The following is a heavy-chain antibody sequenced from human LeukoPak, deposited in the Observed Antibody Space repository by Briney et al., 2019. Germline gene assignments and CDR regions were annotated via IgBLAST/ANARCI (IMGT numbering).Heavy chain of an antibody. D-gene: IGHD3-22*01. CDR1: GFTFSSYA. J-gene: IGHJ4*02. CDR3: AKDGRGYYYGTLDY. V-gene: IGHV3-30*04. Sequence: GGSLRLSCAASGFTFSSYAMHWVRQAPGKGLEWVAVISYDGSNKYYADSVKGRFTISRDNSKNTLYLQMNSLRAEDTAVYYCAKDGRGYYYGTLDYWGQGTLVTVSS. CDR2: ISYDGSNK.